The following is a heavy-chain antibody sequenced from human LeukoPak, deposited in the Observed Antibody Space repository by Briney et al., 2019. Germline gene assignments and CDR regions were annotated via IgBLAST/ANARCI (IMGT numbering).Heavy chain of an antibody. D-gene: IGHD5-24*01. Sequence: GGSLRLSCLASGFTFSSYAMHWVRQAPGKGLEWVGRIKSKTDGGTTDYPAPMKGRFSISRDDSKNTLYLQMNSLKTEDTAVYYCTIGYGRGGLGPGDGYNFAFWGQGTLVTVSS. V-gene: IGHV3-15*01. J-gene: IGHJ4*02. CDR2: IKSKTDGGTT. CDR1: GFTFSSYA. CDR3: TIGYGRGGLGPGDGYNFAF.